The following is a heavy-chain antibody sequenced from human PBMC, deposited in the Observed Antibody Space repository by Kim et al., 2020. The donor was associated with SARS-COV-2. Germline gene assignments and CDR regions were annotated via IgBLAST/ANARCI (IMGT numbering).Heavy chain of an antibody. Sequence: GGSLRLSCVASGFSFSRYSMNWVRQAPGKGLEWVSCISNTGGDMYYADSVKGRFTISRDNAKNTVYLQMNSLRAEDTAVYYCSTIWSGYYTPDYWCQGTL. CDR1: GFSFSRYS. CDR2: ISNTGGDM. D-gene: IGHD3-3*01. V-gene: IGHV3-21*01. CDR3: STIWSGYYTPDY. J-gene: IGHJ4*02.